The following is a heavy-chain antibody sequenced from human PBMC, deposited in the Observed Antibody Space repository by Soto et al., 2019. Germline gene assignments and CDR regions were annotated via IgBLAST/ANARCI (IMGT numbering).Heavy chain of an antibody. J-gene: IGHJ4*02. V-gene: IGHV3-74*03. Sequence: RGSLRLSCAASGFTFSTYWMHWVRQAPGKGLMWVSHINNDGSDTTYADSVKGRFTISRDNSKNTLYLQMNSLRAEDTAVYYCARDPYTLIVDTLHFDYWGQGILVTVSS. CDR3: ARDPYTLIVDTLHFDY. CDR2: INNDGSDT. D-gene: IGHD3-22*01. CDR1: GFTFSTYW.